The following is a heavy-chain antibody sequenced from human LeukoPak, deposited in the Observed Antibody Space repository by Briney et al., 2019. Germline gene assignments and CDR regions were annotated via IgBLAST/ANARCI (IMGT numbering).Heavy chain of an antibody. CDR3: ARDIYGGHDY. CDR1: GFTFSTSW. D-gene: IGHD2-21*01. Sequence: GGSLRLSCAVSGFTFSTSWMSWVRQAPGKGLEWVANINQDGSEKSYVDSVEGRFTISRDNAKKSLYLHVNSLRAEDTAVYYCARDIYGGHDYWGQGTLLTVSS. J-gene: IGHJ4*02. V-gene: IGHV3-7*04. CDR2: INQDGSEK.